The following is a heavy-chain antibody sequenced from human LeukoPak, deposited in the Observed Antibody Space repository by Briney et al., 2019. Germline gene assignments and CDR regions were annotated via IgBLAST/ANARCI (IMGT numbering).Heavy chain of an antibody. D-gene: IGHD5-24*01. Sequence: SATLSLIWAVYGGSFSGYYCSWIRQPPGKGLECMGEINHSGSTNYNPSLKSRVTISVDTSKNQFSLKLSSVTAADTAVYYCARDASRDGYSLNDYWGQGTLVTVSS. CDR3: ARDASRDGYSLNDY. V-gene: IGHV4-34*01. CDR2: INHSGST. J-gene: IGHJ4*02. CDR1: GGSFSGYY.